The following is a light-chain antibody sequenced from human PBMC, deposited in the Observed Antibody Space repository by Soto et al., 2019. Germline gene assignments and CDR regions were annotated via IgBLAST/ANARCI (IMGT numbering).Light chain of an antibody. V-gene: IGKV3-11*01. CDR1: QSIGLA. J-gene: IGKJ1*01. Sequence: EIVLTQSPAPLSLSPGERASLSCRASQSIGLAIAWYQHKPGQAPRLLIFDASPRATGIPYRLRGSGSGTGCTHGITSLGHEDCALYYGPQRSDRPPWTWGQGTKV. CDR3: PQRSDRPPWT. CDR2: DAS.